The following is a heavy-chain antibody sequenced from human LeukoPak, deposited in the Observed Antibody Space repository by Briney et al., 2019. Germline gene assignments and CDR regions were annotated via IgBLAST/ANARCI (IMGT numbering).Heavy chain of an antibody. CDR1: GYTFTGYY. CDR2: INPNSGGT. V-gene: IGHV1-2*06. D-gene: IGHD3-10*01. J-gene: IGHJ4*02. Sequence: ASVKVSCKASGYTFTGYYMHWVRQAPGQGLEWMGRINPNSGGTNYAQKFQGRVTMTRDTSISTAYMELSRLRSDDTAVYYCARQSDYYGSGSLHFDYWGQGTLVTVSS. CDR3: ARQSDYYGSGSLHFDY.